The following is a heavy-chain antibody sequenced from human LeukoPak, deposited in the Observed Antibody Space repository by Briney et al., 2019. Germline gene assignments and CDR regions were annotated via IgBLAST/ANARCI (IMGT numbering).Heavy chain of an antibody. CDR1: GGSFSGYY. CDR2: INHSGST. Sequence: SETLSLTCAVYGGSFSGYYWSWIRHPPGKWLEWIGEINHSGSTNYNPSLKSRVTISVDTSKNQFSLKLSSVTAADAAVYYCAVFDCSGGSCYGAYYYYYMDVWGKGTTVTISS. V-gene: IGHV4-34*01. CDR3: AVFDCSGGSCYGAYYYYYMDV. J-gene: IGHJ6*03. D-gene: IGHD2-15*01.